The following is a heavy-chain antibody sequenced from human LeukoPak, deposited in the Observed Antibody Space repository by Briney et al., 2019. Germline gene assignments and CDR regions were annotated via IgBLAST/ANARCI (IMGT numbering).Heavy chain of an antibody. CDR2: IYTSGST. V-gene: IGHV4-61*02. Sequence: SQTLSLTCTVSGGSISSGNYYWSWICKPAGKGLEWIGRIYTSGSTNYNPSLKSRVTISVDTSKNQFSLKLSSVTAADTAVYYCARGHSHFRYCSGGSCYGWFDPWGQGTLVTVSS. CDR1: GGSISSGNYY. CDR3: ARGHSHFRYCSGGSCYGWFDP. D-gene: IGHD2-15*01. J-gene: IGHJ5*02.